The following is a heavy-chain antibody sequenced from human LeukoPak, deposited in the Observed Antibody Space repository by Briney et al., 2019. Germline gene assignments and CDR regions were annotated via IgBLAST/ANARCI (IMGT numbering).Heavy chain of an antibody. CDR1: GYTLTELS. V-gene: IGHV1-24*01. Sequence: GASVKVSCKVSGYTLTELSMHWVRQAPGKGLEWMGGFDPEDGETIYAQKFQGRVTMTRDTSISTAYMELSRLRSDDTAVYYCARARQSGYSYGYVGYWGQGTLVTVSS. CDR3: ARARQSGYSYGYVGY. J-gene: IGHJ4*02. D-gene: IGHD5-18*01. CDR2: FDPEDGET.